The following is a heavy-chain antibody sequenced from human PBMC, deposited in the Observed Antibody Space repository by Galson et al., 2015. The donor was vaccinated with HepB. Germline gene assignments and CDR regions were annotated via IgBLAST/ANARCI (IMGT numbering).Heavy chain of an antibody. CDR2: IRGSGDTT. Sequence: SLRLSCAASGFTFGSYAMTWVRQAPEKGLEWVSVIRGSGDTTYYAASVKGRFTISRDNADNTVYLQMNSLRAEDAAVYYCVTGGSQYCTGVSCYPGDYWGQGTLGTVCS. J-gene: IGHJ4*02. CDR1: GFTFGSYA. CDR3: VTGGSQYCTGVSCYPGDY. D-gene: IGHD2-15*01. V-gene: IGHV3-23*01.